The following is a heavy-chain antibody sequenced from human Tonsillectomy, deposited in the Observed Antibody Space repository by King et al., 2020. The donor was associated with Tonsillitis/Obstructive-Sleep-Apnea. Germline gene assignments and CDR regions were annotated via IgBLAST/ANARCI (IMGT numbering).Heavy chain of an antibody. V-gene: IGHV3-43*02. J-gene: IGHJ3*02. CDR3: AKDSLQITTVWDGAFDI. CDR1: GFSFDEYA. CDR2: ISGDGGST. D-gene: IGHD3-9*01. Sequence: VQLVESGGGVVQPGGSLRLSCAASGFSFDEYAMHWVRHAPGKGLEWVSLISGDGGSTYYADTVKGRFTISRDNSKNSLYLQMNSLRTEDTALYYCAKDSLQITTVWDGAFDIWGQGTMVTVSS.